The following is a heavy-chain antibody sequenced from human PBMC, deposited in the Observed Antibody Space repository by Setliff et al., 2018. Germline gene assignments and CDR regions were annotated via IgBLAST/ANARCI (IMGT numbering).Heavy chain of an antibody. CDR1: GFTFSNSW. J-gene: IGHJ6*03. Sequence: PGGSLRLSCAASGFTFSNSWMHWVRQAPGKGLEWVAVISYDGSNKYYADSVKGRFAISRDNAKNTLYLQMNSLRADDTAVYYCARAKGNDYSMDVWGKGTTVTVSS. V-gene: IGHV3-30*07. CDR3: ARAKGNDYSMDV. CDR2: ISYDGSNK.